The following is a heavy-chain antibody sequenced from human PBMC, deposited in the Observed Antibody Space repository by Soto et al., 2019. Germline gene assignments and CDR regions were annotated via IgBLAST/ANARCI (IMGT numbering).Heavy chain of an antibody. J-gene: IGHJ4*02. CDR1: GVTFSSHA. V-gene: IGHV3-48*02. D-gene: IGHD3-16*01. CDR3: ARDARNADYDY. Sequence: EVQLVESGGGLVQPGGSLKLSCAVSGVTFSSHAMNWVRQAPGKGLEWVAYIHGTRSIIYYADSVKGRLTISRDNAKNSLYLQMDSLRDEDTALYYCARDARNADYDYWGQGTLVSVSS. CDR2: IHGTRSII.